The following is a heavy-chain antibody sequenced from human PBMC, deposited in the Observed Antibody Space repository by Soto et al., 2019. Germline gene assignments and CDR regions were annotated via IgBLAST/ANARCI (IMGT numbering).Heavy chain of an antibody. Sequence: SETLSLTCTVSGGSISSGDYYWSWVRQPPGKGLEWIGYIYYSGSTYYNPSLKSRVTISVDTTKNQFSLKLSSVTAADTAVYYCARVDLSATLRYYYYGMDVWGHGTTVTVSS. V-gene: IGHV4-30-4*01. J-gene: IGHJ6*02. CDR3: ARVDLSATLRYYYYGMDV. CDR1: GGSISSGDYY. D-gene: IGHD1-26*01. CDR2: IYYSGST.